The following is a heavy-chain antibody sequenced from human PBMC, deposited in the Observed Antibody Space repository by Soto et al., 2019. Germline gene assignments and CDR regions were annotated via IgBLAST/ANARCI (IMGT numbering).Heavy chain of an antibody. V-gene: IGHV4-30-4*01. CDR3: AREGGESSDGLYYFDS. Sequence: PSETLSLTCTVSGGSTSSDNYWSWIRQPPGKGLEWIGHIYYSGNTDYNPSLKSRLAISIDTSKNQFSLKLGPVTAADTAVYFCAREGGESSDGLYYFDSWGQGSLVTVSS. CDR2: IYYSGNT. D-gene: IGHD3-16*01. J-gene: IGHJ4*02. CDR1: GGSTSSDNY.